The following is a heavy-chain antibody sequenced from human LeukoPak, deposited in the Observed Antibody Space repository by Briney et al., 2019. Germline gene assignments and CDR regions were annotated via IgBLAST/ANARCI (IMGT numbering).Heavy chain of an antibody. CDR3: ARDPSGYDYYFDY. CDR2: IDHSGST. J-gene: IGHJ4*02. CDR1: GGSVTSHY. V-gene: IGHV4-59*02. Sequence: PSKTLSLTCTVTGGSVTSHYWSWIRQPPGKGLDWIGYIDHSGSTNYNPSLTSRVTISVDTSKNQFSLKLTYVTAADTAVYYCARDPSGYDYYFDYWGQGSLVTVSS. D-gene: IGHD5-12*01.